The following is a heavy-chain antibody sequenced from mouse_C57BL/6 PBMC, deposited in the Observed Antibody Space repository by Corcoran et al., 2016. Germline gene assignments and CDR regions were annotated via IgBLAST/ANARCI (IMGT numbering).Heavy chain of an antibody. CDR1: GYSFTSYY. J-gene: IGHJ4*01. V-gene: IGHV1-66*01. Sequence: QVQLQQSGPELVKPGASVTISCKASGYSFTSYYIHWVKQRPGQGLEWIGWIYPGSGNTKYNEKFKGKATLTADTSSSTAYMQLSSLTSEDSAVYYCACSLDYAMDYWGQGTSVTVSS. CDR3: ACSLDYAMDY. CDR2: IYPGSGNT.